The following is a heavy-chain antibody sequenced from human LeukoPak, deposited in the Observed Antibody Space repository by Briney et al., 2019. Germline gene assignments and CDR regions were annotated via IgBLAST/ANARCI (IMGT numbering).Heavy chain of an antibody. D-gene: IGHD1-20*01. CDR1: GFTFNKYY. J-gene: IGHJ4*02. V-gene: IGHV3-74*01. CDR2: TNIDGRYT. CDR3: AREGGITGAEEFDS. Sequence: GGSLRLSCAASGFTFNKYYMHWVRQAPGKGLVWVSRTNIDGRYTSYADSVKGRFTMSRDNAKSTLYLQMNSLRAEDTAIYYCAREGGITGAEEFDSWGQGTLVTVSS.